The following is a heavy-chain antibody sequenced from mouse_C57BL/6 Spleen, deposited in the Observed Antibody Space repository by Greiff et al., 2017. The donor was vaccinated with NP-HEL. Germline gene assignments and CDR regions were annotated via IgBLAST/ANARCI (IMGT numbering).Heavy chain of an antibody. CDR1: GFTFSDYG. CDR2: ISSGSSTI. V-gene: IGHV5-17*01. Sequence: EVKVEESGGGLVKPGGSLKLSCAASGFTFSDYGMHWVRQAPEKGLEWVAYISSGSSTIYYADTVKGRFTISRDNAKNTLFLQMTSLRSADTAMYYCARRYLYYAMDYWGQGTSVTVSS. J-gene: IGHJ4*01. D-gene: IGHD2-14*01. CDR3: ARRYLYYAMDY.